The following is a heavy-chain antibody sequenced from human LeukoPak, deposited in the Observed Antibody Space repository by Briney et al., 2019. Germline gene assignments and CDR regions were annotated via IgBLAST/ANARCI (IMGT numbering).Heavy chain of an antibody. V-gene: IGHV3-74*03. CDR2: LNTDGSST. CDR1: EFTLNNYW. Sequence: GGSLRLSYVASEFTLNNYWMHWVRQAPGKGLVWVSRLNTDGSSTTYAESVKGRFTIYRDNAKNTLHLQMSILRAEDTALYYCARSKDGAFDIWGEGTMVTVSS. J-gene: IGHJ3*02. CDR3: ARSKDGAFDI.